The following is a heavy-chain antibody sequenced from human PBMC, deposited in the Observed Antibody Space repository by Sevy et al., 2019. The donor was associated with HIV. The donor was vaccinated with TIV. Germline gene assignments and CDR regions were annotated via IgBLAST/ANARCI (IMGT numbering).Heavy chain of an antibody. Sequence: SETLSLTSAVSGGSISSGGYSWSWIRQPPGKGLEWIGYIYHSGSTYYNPSLKSRVTISVDRSKNQFSLKLSSVTAADTAVYYCARASGGLWFDPWGQGTLVTVSS. CDR1: GGSISSGGYS. CDR2: IYHSGST. CDR3: ARASGGLWFDP. V-gene: IGHV4-30-2*01. J-gene: IGHJ5*02.